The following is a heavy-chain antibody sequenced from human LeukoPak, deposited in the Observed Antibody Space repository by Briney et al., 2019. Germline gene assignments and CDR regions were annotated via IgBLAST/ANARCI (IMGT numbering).Heavy chain of an antibody. CDR3: ARLGGYSYGEVDY. J-gene: IGHJ4*02. CDR1: GYSFTSYW. Sequence: GESLKISRKGSGYSFTSYWIGGVRQMPGKGLKWMGIIYPGDSDTRYSPSFQGQVTISADKSISTAYMQWSSLKASDTAMYYCARLGGYSYGEVDYWGEGTLVTVYS. D-gene: IGHD5-18*01. V-gene: IGHV5-51*01. CDR2: IYPGDSDT.